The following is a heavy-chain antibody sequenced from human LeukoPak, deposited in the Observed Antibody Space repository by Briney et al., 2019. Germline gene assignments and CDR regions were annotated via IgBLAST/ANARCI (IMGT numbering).Heavy chain of an antibody. V-gene: IGHV3-11*06. CDR3: ARVGGELSPNYYYYYGMDV. D-gene: IGHD3-10*01. J-gene: IGHJ6*04. CDR2: ISSSSSYT. CDR1: GFTFSDYY. Sequence: GSLRLSCAASGFTFSDYYMSWIRQAPGKGLEWVSYISSSSSYTNYADSVKGRFTISRDNAKNSLYLQMNSLRAEDTAVYYCARVGGELSPNYYYYYGMDVWGKGTTVTVSS.